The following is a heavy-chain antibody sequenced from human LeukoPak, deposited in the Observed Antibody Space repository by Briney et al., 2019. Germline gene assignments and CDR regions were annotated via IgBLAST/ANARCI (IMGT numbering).Heavy chain of an antibody. J-gene: IGHJ4*02. D-gene: IGHD6-13*01. CDR1: GGSFSGYY. V-gene: IGHV4-34*01. CDR2: INHSGST. CDR3: ASSAAEYLYYFDY. Sequence: SETPSLTCAVYGGSFSGYYWSWTRQPPGKGLEWIGEINHSGSTNYNPSLKSRVTISVDTSKNQFSLKLSSVTAADTAVYYCASSAAEYLYYFDYWGQGTLVTVSS.